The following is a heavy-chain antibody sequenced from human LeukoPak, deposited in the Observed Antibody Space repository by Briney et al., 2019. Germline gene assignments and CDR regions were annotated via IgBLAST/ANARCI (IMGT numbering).Heavy chain of an antibody. Sequence: GASVNVSCKASGGTFSSYAISWVRQAPGQGLEWMGGIIPIFGTANYAQKFQGRVTITTDESTSTAYMELSSLRSEDTAVYYCARLPVVCSSTSCYDYWGQGTLVTVSS. CDR2: IIPIFGTA. D-gene: IGHD2-2*01. V-gene: IGHV1-69*05. CDR3: ARLPVVCSSTSCYDY. J-gene: IGHJ4*02. CDR1: GGTFSSYA.